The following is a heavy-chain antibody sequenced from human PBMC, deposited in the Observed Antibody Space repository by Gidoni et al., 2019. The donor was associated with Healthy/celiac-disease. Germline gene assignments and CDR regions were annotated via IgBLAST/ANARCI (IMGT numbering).Heavy chain of an antibody. D-gene: IGHD3-16*01. CDR3: ARDGQFGSASGGFDY. CDR2: IIPIFGTA. CDR1: GGTFSSYA. Sequence: QVQLVQSGAEVKKPGSSVKVSCMASGGTFSSYAISWVRQAPGQGLEWMGGIIPIFGTANYAQKFQGRVTITADESTSTAYMELSSLRSEDTAVYYCARDGQFGSASGGFDYWGQGTLVTVSS. V-gene: IGHV1-69*01. J-gene: IGHJ4*02.